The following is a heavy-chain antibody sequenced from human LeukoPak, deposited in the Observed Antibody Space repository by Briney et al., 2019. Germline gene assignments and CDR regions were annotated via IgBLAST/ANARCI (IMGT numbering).Heavy chain of an antibody. CDR2: IYSGGST. V-gene: IGHV3-66*01. J-gene: IGHJ4*02. CDR3: ARDYPYYYDGSGYYSFAY. CDR1: GFTVSSNY. D-gene: IGHD3-22*01. Sequence: GGSLRLSCAASGFTVSSNYMSWVRQAPGKGLEWVSVIYSGGSTYYADSVKGRFTISRDNSKNTLYLQMNSLRAEDTAVYYCARDYPYYYDGSGYYSFAYWGQGTLVTVSS.